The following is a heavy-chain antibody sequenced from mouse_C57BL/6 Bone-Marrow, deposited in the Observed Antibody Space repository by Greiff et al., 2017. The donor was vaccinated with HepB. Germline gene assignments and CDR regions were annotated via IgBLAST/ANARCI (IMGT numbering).Heavy chain of an antibody. D-gene: IGHD2-5*01. V-gene: IGHV5-9-1*02. Sequence: EVQLVESGEGLVKPGGSLKLSCAASGFTFSSYAMSWVRQTPEKRLEWVAYISSGGDYIYYADTVKGRFTISRDNARNTLYLQMSSLKSEDTAMYYCTRERDSNHWFAYWGQGTLVTVSA. CDR1: GFTFSSYA. CDR3: TRERDSNHWFAY. J-gene: IGHJ3*01. CDR2: ISSGGDYI.